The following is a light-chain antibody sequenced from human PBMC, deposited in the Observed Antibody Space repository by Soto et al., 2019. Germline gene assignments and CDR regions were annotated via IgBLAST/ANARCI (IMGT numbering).Light chain of an antibody. CDR1: GSDVGYYNL. Sequence: QSALTQPASVSGSPGQAITISCTGTGSDVGYYNLVSWYRQHPGKAPKLMIYEGSKRPSGVSNRFSGSKSGNTASLTISGLQPEDEAHYYCCSYAGSSTFVIFGGGTQLTVL. CDR2: EGS. J-gene: IGLJ2*01. CDR3: CSYAGSSTFVI. V-gene: IGLV2-23*03.